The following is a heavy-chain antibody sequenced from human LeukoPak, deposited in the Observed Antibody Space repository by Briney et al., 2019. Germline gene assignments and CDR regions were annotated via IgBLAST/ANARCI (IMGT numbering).Heavy chain of an antibody. V-gene: IGHV3-30*03. J-gene: IGHJ3*02. CDR2: ISYDGTNK. CDR1: GFIFSTYG. Sequence: GGSLRLSCASSGFIFSTYGMHWVRQAPGKGLEWVAVISYDGTNKYYADSVKGRFTISRDNAKNSLYLQMNSLRAEDTAVYYCASGGGWYYDAFDIWGQGTMVTVSS. CDR3: ASGGGWYYDAFDI. D-gene: IGHD6-19*01.